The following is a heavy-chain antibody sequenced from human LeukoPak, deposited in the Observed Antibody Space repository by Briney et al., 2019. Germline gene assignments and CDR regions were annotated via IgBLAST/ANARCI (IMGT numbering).Heavy chain of an antibody. V-gene: IGHV1-24*01. CDR2: FDPEDGET. D-gene: IGHD3-16*01. CDR1: GSTLTKLS. CDR3: TRVGFLWPSYYHDMDV. J-gene: IGHJ6*03. Sequence: ASVKVSCKVSGSTLTKLSIHLVRRAPGKGLEWMGGFDPEDGETIYAQKFQARVTVTEDTSKDTASMELSSLRSEDTAVYYCTRVGFLWPSYYHDMDVWGKGTTVTVSS.